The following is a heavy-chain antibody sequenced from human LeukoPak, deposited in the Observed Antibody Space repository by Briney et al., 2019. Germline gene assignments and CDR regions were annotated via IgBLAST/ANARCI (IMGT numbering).Heavy chain of an antibody. D-gene: IGHD3-10*01. V-gene: IGHV1-24*01. CDR1: GYTLTELF. Sequence: ASVKVSCKVSGYTLTELFMHWVRQTPGEGLEWMGTFDPEDGEAIYAQKFQGRVTVTEDTSADTAYMELSSLRSEDTAIYYCATGRYYNADYWGQGTLVTVSS. CDR3: ATGRYYNADY. J-gene: IGHJ4*02. CDR2: FDPEDGEA.